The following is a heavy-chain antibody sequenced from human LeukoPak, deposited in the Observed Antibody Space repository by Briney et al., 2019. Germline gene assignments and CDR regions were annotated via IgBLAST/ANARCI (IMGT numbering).Heavy chain of an antibody. CDR3: ARGKFSGYSYARQLNWFDP. D-gene: IGHD5-18*01. J-gene: IGHJ5*02. Sequence: PSQTLSLTCTVSGHSMSSGSYYWTWIRQHPGKVLEWIGYIYYSGSTYYNPSLKSRVTIAVDTSKNQFSLKLSSVTAADTDVYYCARGKFSGYSYARQLNWFDPWGQGTLVTVPS. V-gene: IGHV4-31*03. CDR2: IYYSGST. CDR1: GHSMSSGSYY.